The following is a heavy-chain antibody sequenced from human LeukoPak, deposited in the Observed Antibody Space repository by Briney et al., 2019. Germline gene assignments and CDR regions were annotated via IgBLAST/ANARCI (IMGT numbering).Heavy chain of an antibody. J-gene: IGHJ4*02. CDR2: ISSDGNSK. V-gene: IGHV3-30*03. CDR1: GFTFTTSG. CDR3: ARDFDRYYFDY. Sequence: GGSLRLSCAASGFTFTTSGMHWVRQAPGKGLEWMALISSDGNSKDYADSVKGRFTISRDNSKNTLYLQMNSLRAEDTAMYYCARDFDRYYFDYWGQGTLVTVSS. D-gene: IGHD3-9*01.